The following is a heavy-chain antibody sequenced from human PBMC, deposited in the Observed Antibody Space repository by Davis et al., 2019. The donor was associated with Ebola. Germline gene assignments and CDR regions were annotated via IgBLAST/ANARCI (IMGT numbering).Heavy chain of an antibody. V-gene: IGHV5-51*01. D-gene: IGHD3-3*01. CDR2: IYPGDSDT. CDR1: GYSFTSYW. CDR3: ARHVRHYDFWSGYSSGGMDV. J-gene: IGHJ6*02. Sequence: GESLKISCTGSGYSFTSYWIGWVRQMPGKGLEWMGIIYPGDSDTRYSPSFQGQVTISADKSISTAYLQWSSLKTSDTAMYYCARHVRHYDFWSGYSSGGMDVWGQGTTVTVSS.